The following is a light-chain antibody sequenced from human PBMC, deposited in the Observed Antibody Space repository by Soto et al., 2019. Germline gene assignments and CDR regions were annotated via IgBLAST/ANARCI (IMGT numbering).Light chain of an antibody. CDR2: TSD. CDR3: AAWDDSLSGPNWI. V-gene: IGLV1-47*01. Sequence: QSVLTQPPSASGTPGQTVTISCAGSSSNIGTNYIYWYQHLPGVAPKLLIYTSDQRPSGVPDRFSGSKSGTSASLAISGLRSEDEADYYCAAWDDSLSGPNWIFGGGTKVTVL. CDR1: SSNIGTNY. J-gene: IGLJ3*02.